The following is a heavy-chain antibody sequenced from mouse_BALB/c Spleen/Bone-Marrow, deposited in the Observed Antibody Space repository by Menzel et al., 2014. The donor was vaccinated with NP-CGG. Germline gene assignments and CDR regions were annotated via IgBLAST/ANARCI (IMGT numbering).Heavy chain of an antibody. CDR3: ARYRLGTYFDY. D-gene: IGHD2-14*01. CDR1: GFNIKDTY. Sequence: EVQLQQSGAELVKPGASVKLSCTASGFNIKDTYMHWVKQRPEQGLEWIGRVDPANGNTKYDPKFQGKATITADTSSNTAYLQLCSLTSEDTAVYYCARYRLGTYFDYWGQGTTLTVSS. V-gene: IGHV14-3*02. J-gene: IGHJ2*01. CDR2: VDPANGNT.